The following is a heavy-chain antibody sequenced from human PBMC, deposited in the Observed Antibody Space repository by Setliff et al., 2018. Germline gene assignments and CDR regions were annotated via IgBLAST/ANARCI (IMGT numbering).Heavy chain of an antibody. CDR2: ISPYSDYI. Sequence: GGSLRLSCAASTFTLGTYSMHWVRQAPGKGLAWVSSISPYSDYIYYADSVKCRFTISRDNSKSTLYLQMNSLRAEDTAVYYCAKGRGTVYYYMDVWGKGTTVTVSS. CDR1: TFTLGTYS. J-gene: IGHJ6*03. V-gene: IGHV3-21*04. CDR3: AKGRGTVYYYMDV. D-gene: IGHD3-10*01.